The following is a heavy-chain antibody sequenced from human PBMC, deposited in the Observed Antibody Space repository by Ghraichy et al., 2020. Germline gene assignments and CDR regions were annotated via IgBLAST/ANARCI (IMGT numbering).Heavy chain of an antibody. J-gene: IGHJ4*02. CDR1: GGSIRASSYY. Sequence: SQTLSLTCTVSGGSIRASSYYWGWIRQPPGKGLEWIGTIYYSGSTYYNPSLQSRVTTSVDTSKNQFSLKLNSVTAADTAVYYCARTGPYSSSSWGAHWGQGILVTVSS. CDR3: ARTGPYSSSSWGAH. D-gene: IGHD6-6*01. CDR2: IYYSGST. V-gene: IGHV4-39*01.